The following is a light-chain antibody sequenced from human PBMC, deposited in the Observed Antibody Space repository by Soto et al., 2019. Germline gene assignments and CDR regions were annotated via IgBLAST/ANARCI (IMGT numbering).Light chain of an antibody. J-gene: IGLJ1*01. CDR1: SSDVGGYNY. CDR2: DVS. CDR3: CSYTTSNTRQIV. Sequence: QPVLTQPASVPGSPGQSITISCTGTSSDVGGYNYVSWYQHHPGKAPKLMIYDVSNRPSGVSNRFSGSKSGNTASLTISGLQPEDEADYYCCSYTTSNTRQIVFGTGTKVTVL. V-gene: IGLV2-14*03.